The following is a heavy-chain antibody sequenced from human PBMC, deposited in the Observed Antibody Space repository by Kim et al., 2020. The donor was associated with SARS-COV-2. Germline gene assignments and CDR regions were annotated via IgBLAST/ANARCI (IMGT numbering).Heavy chain of an antibody. Sequence: GGSLRLSCAASGFTFSSYSMNWARQAPGEGLEWVSSIRSSSSYIDYADSAKGRCTNSRDNPKNSLYPQMNSLRAEDRAVYYCARGALAYHYFDYWCQGT. D-gene: IGHD3-16*01. J-gene: IGHJ4*02. CDR2: IRSSSSYI. V-gene: IGHV3-21*01. CDR1: GFTFSSYS. CDR3: ARGALAYHYFDY.